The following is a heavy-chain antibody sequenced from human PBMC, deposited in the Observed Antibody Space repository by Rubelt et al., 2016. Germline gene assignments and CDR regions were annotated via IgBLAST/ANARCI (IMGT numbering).Heavy chain of an antibody. V-gene: IGHV1-18*01. J-gene: IGHJ6*02. Sequence: QVQLVQSGAEVKKPGASVKVSCKASGYTFNSYGISWVRQAPGQGLEWMGWISVYNGTTNYAQKLKGRVTMTTDTSTSTADMELRSLRSDDTAVYYCARGTMVRGAPDVWGQGTTVTVSS. CDR2: ISVYNGTT. CDR3: ARGTMVRGAPDV. D-gene: IGHD3-10*01. CDR1: GYTFNSYG.